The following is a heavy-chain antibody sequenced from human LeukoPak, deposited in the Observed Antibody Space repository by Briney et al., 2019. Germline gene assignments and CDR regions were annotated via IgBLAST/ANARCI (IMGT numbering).Heavy chain of an antibody. CDR2: IIPIFGTA. Sequence: SVKVSCKASGGTFSSYAISWVRQAPGQGLEWKGGIIPIFGTANYAQKLQGRVTMTTDTPTNTAYMELRSLRSDDTAVYYCVRVMRTRVQVAGFYYYYYMDVWGKGTTVTVSS. CDR1: GGTFSSYA. J-gene: IGHJ6*03. V-gene: IGHV1-69*05. CDR3: VRVMRTRVQVAGFYYYYYMDV. D-gene: IGHD6-19*01.